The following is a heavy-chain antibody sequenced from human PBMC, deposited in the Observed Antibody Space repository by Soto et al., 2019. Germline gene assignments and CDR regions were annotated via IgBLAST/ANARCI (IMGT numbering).Heavy chain of an antibody. D-gene: IGHD4-17*01. CDR3: EKARKTTAPGARYYYYGMDV. J-gene: IGHJ6*02. V-gene: IGHV3-23*01. CDR2: IGGSGDST. Sequence: GGSLRLSCVASGLTFSSYAMSWVRQAPGKGLEWVSAIGGSGDSTYYTDSVKGRFTISRDNSKNTLSLQMNSLRAEDTAIYYCEKARKTTAPGARYYYYGMDVWGQGTTVTVSS. CDR1: GLTFSSYA.